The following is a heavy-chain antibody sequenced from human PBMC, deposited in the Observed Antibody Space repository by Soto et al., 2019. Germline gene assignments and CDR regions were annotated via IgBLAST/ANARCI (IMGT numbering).Heavy chain of an antibody. Sequence: PSETLSLTCAVYGGSFSGYYWGWIRQPPGKGLESIGNIYYDGNTYYNPSLKSRVTISLDTSKNQFSLRLNSVTAADTAVYYCARSSIVPRLLMYPFDYWGRGTLVTVSS. CDR1: GGSFSGYY. V-gene: IGHV4-34*01. CDR2: IYYDGNT. D-gene: IGHD2-8*01. CDR3: ARSSIVPRLLMYPFDY. J-gene: IGHJ4*02.